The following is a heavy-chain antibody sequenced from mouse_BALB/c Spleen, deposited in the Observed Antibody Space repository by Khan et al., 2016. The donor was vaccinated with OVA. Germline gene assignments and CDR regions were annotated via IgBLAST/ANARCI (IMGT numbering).Heavy chain of an antibody. CDR1: GYPFTSYW. Sequence: VQLQQSGTVLARPGSSVKMSCKASGYPFTSYWMHWVKQRPGQGLEWLGGIFSGNSDTRYNQKLKDKATLTAVTSAITAYMELSSLTNEDSAVYYCTRAGYGAFAYWGQGTLVTVSA. CDR2: IFSGNSDT. V-gene: IGHV1-5*01. D-gene: IGHD1-1*02. J-gene: IGHJ3*01. CDR3: TRAGYGAFAY.